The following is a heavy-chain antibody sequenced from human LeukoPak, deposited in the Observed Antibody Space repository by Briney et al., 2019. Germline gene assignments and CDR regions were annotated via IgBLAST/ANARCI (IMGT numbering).Heavy chain of an antibody. Sequence: GGSLRLSCAASGFTVSSNYMSWVRQAPGKGLEWVSVIYSGGSTYYADSVKGRFTISRDNSKNTLYLQMNSLRAEDTAVYYCARTYSSGWNWFDPWGQGTLVTVSS. CDR2: IYSGGST. CDR1: GFTVSSNY. V-gene: IGHV3-66*01. CDR3: ARTYSSGWNWFDP. D-gene: IGHD6-19*01. J-gene: IGHJ5*02.